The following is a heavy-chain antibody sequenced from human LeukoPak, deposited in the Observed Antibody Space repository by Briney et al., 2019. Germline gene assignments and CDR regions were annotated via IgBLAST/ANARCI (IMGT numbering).Heavy chain of an antibody. D-gene: IGHD3-22*01. V-gene: IGHV3-15*01. Sequence: GGSLRLSCAASGFTFSNAWMSWVRQAPGKGLEWVGRIKSKTDGGTTDYAAPVKGRFTISRDDSKNTVYLQMNSLRAEDTAVYYCTTAAEYNYDSSAYYQYDYWGQGTLVTVSS. J-gene: IGHJ4*02. CDR3: TTAAEYNYDSSAYYQYDY. CDR2: IKSKTDGGTT. CDR1: GFTFSNAW.